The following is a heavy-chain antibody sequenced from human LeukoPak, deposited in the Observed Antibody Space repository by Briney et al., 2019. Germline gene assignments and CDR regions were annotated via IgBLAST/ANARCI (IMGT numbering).Heavy chain of an antibody. Sequence: SVKVSCKPSGGTFISYAISGVRQAPGQGLEWVGRIIPISGIPSYAHKFQGRVTNTADKSTSTAYIDLSSLTSAGTAVYYCARTPPAASTDYYYYYSMDVWGKGPRSPSP. CDR3: ARTPPAASTDYYYYYSMDV. CDR1: GGTFISYA. D-gene: IGHD2-2*01. J-gene: IGHJ6*03. V-gene: IGHV1-69*04. CDR2: IIPISGIP.